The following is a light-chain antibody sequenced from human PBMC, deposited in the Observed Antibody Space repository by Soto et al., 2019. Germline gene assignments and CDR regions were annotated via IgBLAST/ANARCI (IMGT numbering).Light chain of an antibody. J-gene: IGKJ4*01. V-gene: IGKV3-15*01. Sequence: EIVMTQSPATLSVSPGERATLSCRASQSVGNNFAWYQQKPGQAPSLLIFATSTRATGVPGRFSGSGSGTEFTITISSLQSEDFAVYYCQQYSDWPLTFGGGTKVEIE. CDR1: QSVGNN. CDR3: QQYSDWPLT. CDR2: ATS.